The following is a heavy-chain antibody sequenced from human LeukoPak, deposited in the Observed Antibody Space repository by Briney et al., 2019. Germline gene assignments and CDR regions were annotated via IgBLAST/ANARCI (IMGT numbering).Heavy chain of an antibody. J-gene: IGHJ6*02. V-gene: IGHV3-23*01. CDR3: AKGSSSWYESLDYYYGMDV. CDR1: GFTFSSYA. Sequence: GGSLRLSCAASGFTFSSYAMSWVRQAPGKGLEWVSAISGSGGSTYYADSVKGRSTISRDNSKNTLYLQMNSLRAEDTAVYYCAKGSSSWYESLDYYYGMDVWGQGTTVTVSS. D-gene: IGHD6-13*01. CDR2: ISGSGGST.